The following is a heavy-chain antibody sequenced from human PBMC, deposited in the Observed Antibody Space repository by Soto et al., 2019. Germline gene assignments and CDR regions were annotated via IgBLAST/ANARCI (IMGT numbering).Heavy chain of an antibody. Sequence: SVKVSCKASGGTFSSYTISWVRQAPGQGLEWMGRIIPILGIANYAQKFQGRVTITADKSTSTAYMELSSLRSEDTAVYHCARCSRGDYYYYMDVWGKGTTVTVSS. D-gene: IGHD2-2*01. CDR1: GGTFSSYT. J-gene: IGHJ6*03. V-gene: IGHV1-69*02. CDR3: ARCSRGDYYYYMDV. CDR2: IIPILGIA.